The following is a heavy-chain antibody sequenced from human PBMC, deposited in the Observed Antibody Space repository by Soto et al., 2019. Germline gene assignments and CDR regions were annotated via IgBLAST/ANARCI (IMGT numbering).Heavy chain of an antibody. CDR1: GGSISSGSYY. CDR3: ARVYYDSWSGYSN. CDR2: IYYSGST. D-gene: IGHD3-3*01. V-gene: IGHV4-61*01. J-gene: IGHJ4*02. Sequence: SATLSLTCTVSGGSISSGSYYWSWIRQPPGKGLEWIGYIYYSGSTNYNPSLKSRVTILVDTSKNQFSLKLSSVTAADTAVYYCARVYYDSWSGYSNWGQGTLVTVS.